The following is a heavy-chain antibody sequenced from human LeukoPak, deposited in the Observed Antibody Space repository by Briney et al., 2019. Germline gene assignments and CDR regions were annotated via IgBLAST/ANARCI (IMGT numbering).Heavy chain of an antibody. CDR1: GFTFSSYA. D-gene: IGHD6-6*01. Sequence: HSGGSLRLSCAASGFTFSSYAMHWVRQAPGEGLEWVAVISYDGSNKYYADSVKGRFTISRDNSKNTLYLQMNSLRVEDTAVFYCARATSSSGTPADYWGQGTLVTVSS. J-gene: IGHJ4*02. V-gene: IGHV3-30-3*01. CDR2: ISYDGSNK. CDR3: ARATSSSGTPADY.